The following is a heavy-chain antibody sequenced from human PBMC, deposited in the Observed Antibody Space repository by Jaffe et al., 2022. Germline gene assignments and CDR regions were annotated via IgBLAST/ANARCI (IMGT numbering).Heavy chain of an antibody. J-gene: IGHJ5*02. CDR2: IRSKAYGGTT. CDR1: GFTFGDYA. Sequence: EVQLVESGGGLVQPGRSLRLSCTASGFTFGDYAMSWVRQAPGKGLEWVGFIRSKAYGGTTEYAASVKGRFTISRDDSKSIAYLQMNSLKTEDTAVYYCTMESGGSSSWFNWFDPWGQGTLVTVSS. D-gene: IGHD6-13*01. V-gene: IGHV3-49*04. CDR3: TMESGGSSSWFNWFDP.